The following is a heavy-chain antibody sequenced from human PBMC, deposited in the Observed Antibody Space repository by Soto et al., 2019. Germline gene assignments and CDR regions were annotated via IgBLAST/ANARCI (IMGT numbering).Heavy chain of an antibody. CDR1: GGSFSVYY. Sequence: AETLSLTCVIYGGSFSVYYWSWIRQPPGKGLEWIGEINHSGSTNYNPSLKSRVTISVDTSKNQFSLKLSSVTAADTAVYYCARYGGAIGMDVWGQGTTVTVSS. D-gene: IGHD3-16*01. V-gene: IGHV4-34*01. CDR3: ARYGGAIGMDV. CDR2: INHSGST. J-gene: IGHJ6*02.